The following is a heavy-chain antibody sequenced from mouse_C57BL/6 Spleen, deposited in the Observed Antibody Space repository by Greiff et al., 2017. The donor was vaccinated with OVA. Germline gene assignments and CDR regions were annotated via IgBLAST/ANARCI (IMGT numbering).Heavy chain of an antibody. CDR3: APGGGAMDY. Sequence: VQLQQSGAELVRPGASVKLSCKASGYTFTDYYINWVKQRPGQGLEWIARIYPGSGNTYYNEKLKGKATLTAEKSSSTAYMQLSSLTSEDSAVYFCAPGGGAMDYWGQGTSVTVSS. V-gene: IGHV1-76*01. CDR2: IYPGSGNT. CDR1: GYTFTDYY. J-gene: IGHJ4*01.